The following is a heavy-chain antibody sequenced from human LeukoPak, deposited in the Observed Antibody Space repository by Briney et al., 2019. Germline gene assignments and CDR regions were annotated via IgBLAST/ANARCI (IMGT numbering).Heavy chain of an antibody. J-gene: IGHJ5*02. CDR2: LYSGGYT. Sequence: GGSLRLSCAASGFIVSSSDMSWVRQAPGKGLEWVSVLYSGGYTSYADSVKGRFRISRDNSKNTLYLQMDSLRAEDTAVYHCARQVRGDGRGGFGPWGQGTLVTVSS. CDR3: ARQVRGDGRGGFGP. CDR1: GFIVSSSD. D-gene: IGHD2-21*02. V-gene: IGHV3-53*01.